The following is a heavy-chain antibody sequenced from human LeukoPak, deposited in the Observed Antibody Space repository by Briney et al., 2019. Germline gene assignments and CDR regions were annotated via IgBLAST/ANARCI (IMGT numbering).Heavy chain of an antibody. CDR2: IRSKANSYAT. CDR1: GFTFSSYG. J-gene: IGHJ4*02. CDR3: TRLLGGWYEYYFDY. V-gene: IGHV3-73*01. Sequence: GGSLRLSCAASGFTFSSYGMHWVRQASGKGLEWVGRIRSKANSYATAYAASVKGRFTISRDDSKNTAYLQMNSLKTEDTAVYYCTRLLGGWYEYYFDYWGQGTLVTVSS. D-gene: IGHD6-19*01.